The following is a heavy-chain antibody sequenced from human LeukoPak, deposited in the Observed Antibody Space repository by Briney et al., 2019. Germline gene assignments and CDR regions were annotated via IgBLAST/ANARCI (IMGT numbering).Heavy chain of an antibody. CDR2: ISGSGGST. CDR1: EVTFSTNA. J-gene: IGHJ6*03. V-gene: IGHV3-23*01. CDR3: AKEGPYGSGSLDYYYYYYMDV. D-gene: IGHD3-10*01. Sequence: GGSLRLSCSASEVTFSTNAMSWVRQAPGKGLEWVSAISGSGGSTYYADSVKGRFTISRDNSKNTLYLQMNSLRAEDTAVYYCAKEGPYGSGSLDYYYYYYMDVWGKGTTVTISS.